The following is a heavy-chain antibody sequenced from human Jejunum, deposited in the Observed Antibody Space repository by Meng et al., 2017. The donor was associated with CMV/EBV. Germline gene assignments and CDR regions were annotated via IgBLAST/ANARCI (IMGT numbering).Heavy chain of an antibody. CDR1: GFTVNTNY. D-gene: IGHD2/OR15-2a*01. Sequence: AGSGFTVNTNYISWVRQAPGKGLVWVSHISSDGNSTRYADSVKGRFTISRDNAKNSLYLEMNSLRADDTAVYYCAKESMARNYFDYWGQGTLVTVSS. J-gene: IGHJ4*02. CDR3: AKESMARNYFDY. V-gene: IGHV3-74*01. CDR2: ISSDGNST.